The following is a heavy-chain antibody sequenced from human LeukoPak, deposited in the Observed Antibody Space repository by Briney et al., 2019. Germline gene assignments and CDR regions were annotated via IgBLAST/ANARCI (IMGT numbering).Heavy chain of an antibody. CDR3: ARVNDYYGSGSYSGNYFDY. D-gene: IGHD3-10*01. J-gene: IGHJ4*02. CDR1: GGSISINY. Sequence: SETLSLTCTVSGGSISINYWSWFRQPPGKGLEWIGYIYSSGSINFNPSLKSRVTMSVDTSKNQFSLRLNSVAAADTAVYFCARVNDYYGSGSYSGNYFDYWGQGILVTVSS. V-gene: IGHV4-59*08. CDR2: IYSSGSI.